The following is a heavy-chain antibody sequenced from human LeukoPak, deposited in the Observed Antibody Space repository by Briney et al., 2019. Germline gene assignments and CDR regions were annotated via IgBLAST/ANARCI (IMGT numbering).Heavy chain of an antibody. Sequence: GGSLRLSCAASRFSFSNYAMHWVRQDSGRGLEWLAVISHDGINTYYADSVKGRFTISRDNAKNSLYLQMNSLRAEDTAVYYCARGVVDFDWLWESDYWGQGTLVTVSS. D-gene: IGHD3-9*01. J-gene: IGHJ4*02. CDR1: RFSFSNYA. V-gene: IGHV3-30*03. CDR3: ARGVVDFDWLWESDY. CDR2: ISHDGINT.